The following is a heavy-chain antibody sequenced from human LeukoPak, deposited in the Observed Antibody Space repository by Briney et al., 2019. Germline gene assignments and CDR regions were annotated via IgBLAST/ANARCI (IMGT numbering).Heavy chain of an antibody. J-gene: IGHJ1*01. D-gene: IGHD2-8*01. Sequence: ASVKVSCKASGYTFTSYYMHWVRQAPGQGLEWMGIINPSGGSTSYAQKFQGRVTMTRDMSTGTVYMELSSLRSEDTAVYYCARGGIVLMVYALEYFQHWGQGTLVTVSS. V-gene: IGHV1-46*01. CDR1: GYTFTSYY. CDR3: ARGGIVLMVYALEYFQH. CDR2: INPSGGST.